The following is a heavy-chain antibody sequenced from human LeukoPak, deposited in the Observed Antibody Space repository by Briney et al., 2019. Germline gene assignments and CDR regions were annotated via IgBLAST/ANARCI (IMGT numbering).Heavy chain of an antibody. Sequence: PGGSPRLSCAASGFTFNNYAMTWVRQAPGKGLEWVAGMSGSGGSTYYADSVKGRFTISRDNSKNTLYLQMNSLRAEDTAIYYCARRVVSSSWAVDHWGQGTLVTVSS. CDR1: GFTFNNYA. D-gene: IGHD6-13*01. CDR2: MSGSGGST. CDR3: ARRVVSSSWAVDH. J-gene: IGHJ4*02. V-gene: IGHV3-23*01.